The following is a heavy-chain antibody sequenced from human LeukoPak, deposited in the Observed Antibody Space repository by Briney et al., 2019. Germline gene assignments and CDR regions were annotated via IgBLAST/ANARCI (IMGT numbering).Heavy chain of an antibody. CDR3: AKDARRTSGWYFFDY. CDR2: MSGSGSST. Sequence: PGGSLRLSCAASGFTFNTYAMSWVRQAPGKGLEWVSSMSGSGSSTYYADSVKGRFTISRDNSKNTLFLQMNSLRAEDTAVYYCAKDARRTSGWYFFDYWGQGTLVTVSS. CDR1: GFTFNTYA. J-gene: IGHJ4*02. D-gene: IGHD6-19*01. V-gene: IGHV3-23*01.